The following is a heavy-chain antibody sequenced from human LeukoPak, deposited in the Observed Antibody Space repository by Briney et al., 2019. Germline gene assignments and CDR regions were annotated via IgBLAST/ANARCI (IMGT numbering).Heavy chain of an antibody. CDR2: MNPDNGNT. CDR1: GYTFTRFD. Sequence: ASVKVSCKTSGYTFTRFDINWVRQATGQGLEWMGWMNPDNGNTDYAQKFQGRVTMTRNTSIDTVYLELSNLRSEDTAVYYCARGEYMYGHEIDHWGQGTLVIVSS. D-gene: IGHD2-8*01. CDR3: ARGEYMYGHEIDH. J-gene: IGHJ4*02. V-gene: IGHV1-8*01.